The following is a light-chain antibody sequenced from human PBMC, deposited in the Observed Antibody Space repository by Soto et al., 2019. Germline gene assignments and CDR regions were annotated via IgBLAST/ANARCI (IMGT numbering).Light chain of an antibody. CDR1: QDISNY. CDR3: QQYDNLPSLT. J-gene: IGKJ4*01. V-gene: IGKV1-33*01. Sequence: DIQMTKSPSSLSASVGDRVTITCRASQDISNYLNWYQQKPGKAPKLLIYDASNLETGVPSRFSGSGSGTDFTFTISSLQPEDIATYYCQQYDNLPSLTFGGGTKVEIK. CDR2: DAS.